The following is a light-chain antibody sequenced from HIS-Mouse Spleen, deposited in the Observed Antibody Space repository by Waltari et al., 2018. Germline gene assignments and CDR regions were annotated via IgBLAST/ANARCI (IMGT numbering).Light chain of an antibody. J-gene: IGLJ3*02. CDR2: STN. V-gene: IGLV8-61*01. Sequence: QTVVTQEPSFSVSPGGTVTPTCGLTSGSLPPSYYPRWYQQTPGQAPRTLIYSTNTRSSGVPDRFSGSILGNKAALTITGAQADDESDYYCVLYMGSGISWVFGGGTKLTVL. CDR3: VLYMGSGISWV. CDR1: SGSLPPSYY.